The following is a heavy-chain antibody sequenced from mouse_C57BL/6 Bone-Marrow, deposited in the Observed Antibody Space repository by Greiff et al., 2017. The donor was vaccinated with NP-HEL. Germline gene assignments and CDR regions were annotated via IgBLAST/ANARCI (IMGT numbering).Heavy chain of an antibody. CDR3: TPYAMDY. V-gene: IGHV14-4*01. CDR2: IDPENGDT. CDR1: GFNIKDDY. Sequence: VQLQQPGAELVRPGASVKLSCTASGFNIKDDYMHWVKQRPEQGLEWIGWIDPENGDTEYASKFQGKATITADTSSNTAYLQLSSLTSEDTAVYYCTPYAMDYWGQGTSVTVSS. J-gene: IGHJ4*01.